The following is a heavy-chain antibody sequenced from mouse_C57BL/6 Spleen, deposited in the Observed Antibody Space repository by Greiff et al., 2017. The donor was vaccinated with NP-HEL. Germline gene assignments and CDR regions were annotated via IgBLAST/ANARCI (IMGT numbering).Heavy chain of an antibody. V-gene: IGHV1-66*01. Sequence: QVQLQQSGPELVKPGASVKISCKASGYSFTSYYIHWVKQRPGQGLEWIGWIYPGSGNTKYNEKFKGKATLTADTSSSTAYMQLSSLTSEDSAVYYCARGLLLRTGAVDYWGQGTSVTVSS. CDR2: IYPGSGNT. J-gene: IGHJ4*01. D-gene: IGHD1-1*01. CDR1: GYSFTSYY. CDR3: ARGLLLRTGAVDY.